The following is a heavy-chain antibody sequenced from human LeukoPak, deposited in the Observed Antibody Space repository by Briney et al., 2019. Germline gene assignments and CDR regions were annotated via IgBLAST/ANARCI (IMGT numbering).Heavy chain of an antibody. D-gene: IGHD3-3*01. CDR3: LLRNDFWSGGAFDI. CDR2: IIPIFGTA. CDR1: GGTFSSYA. V-gene: IGHV1-69*13. J-gene: IGHJ3*02. Sequence: SVKVSCRASGGTFSSYAISWVRQAPGQGLEWMGRIIPIFGTANYAQKFQGRVTITADESTSTAYMELSSLRSEDTAVYYCLLRNDFWSGGAFDIWGQGTMLTVSS.